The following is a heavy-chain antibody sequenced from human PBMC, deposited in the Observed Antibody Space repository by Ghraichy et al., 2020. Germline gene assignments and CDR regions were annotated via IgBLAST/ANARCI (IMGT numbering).Heavy chain of an antibody. V-gene: IGHV3-21*01. CDR2: ISSSSSYI. J-gene: IGHJ5*02. CDR1: GFTFSSYS. Sequence: GGSLRLSCAASGFTFSSYSMNWVRQAPGKGLEWVSSISSSSSYIYYADSVKGRFTISRDDAKNSLYLQMNSLRAEDTAVYYCARDWALYGIVVVIPNWFDPWGQGPLVTVYS. CDR3: ARDWALYGIVVVIPNWFDP. D-gene: IGHD3-22*01.